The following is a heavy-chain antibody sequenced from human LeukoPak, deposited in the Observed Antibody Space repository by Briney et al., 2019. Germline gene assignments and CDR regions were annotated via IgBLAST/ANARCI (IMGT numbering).Heavy chain of an antibody. J-gene: IGHJ4*02. V-gene: IGHV3-21*01. CDR3: ARDYYGSGSYYPGTFDY. CDR2: ISSSSSYI. CDR1: GLTFSSYS. Sequence: GGSLRLSCAASGLTFSSYSMNWVRQAPGKGLEWVASISSSSSYIYYADSVKGRFTISRDNAKNSLYLQMNSLRAEDTAVYYCARDYYGSGSYYPGTFDYWGQGTLVTVSS. D-gene: IGHD3-10*01.